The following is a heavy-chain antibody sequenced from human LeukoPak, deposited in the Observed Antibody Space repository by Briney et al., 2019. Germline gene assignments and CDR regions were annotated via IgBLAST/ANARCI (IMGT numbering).Heavy chain of an antibody. V-gene: IGHV3-30*04. CDR2: ISYDGSNK. CDR3: ARSTVTTIYYYYGTDV. D-gene: IGHD4-17*01. CDR1: GFTFSSYA. Sequence: GGSLRLSCAASGFTFSSYAMHWVRQAPGKGLEWVAVISYDGSNKYYADSVKGRFTISRDNSKNTLYLQMNSLRAEDTAVYYCARSTVTTIYYYYGTDVWGQGTTVTVSS. J-gene: IGHJ6*02.